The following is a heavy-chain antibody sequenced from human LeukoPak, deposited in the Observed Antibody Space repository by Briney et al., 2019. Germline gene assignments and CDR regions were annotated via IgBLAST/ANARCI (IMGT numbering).Heavy chain of an antibody. V-gene: IGHV3-23*01. CDR1: GTTLGNYG. CDR2: ICESRSRT. J-gene: IGHJ6*02. Sequence: GPLRFSSPSSGTTLGNYGRSWVGQAPGKGLEWFAGICESRSRTNSADSVQGRFTISRDNPQNTLYLQMNSLRAEDTAVYYCARDRDGYNSYYGMDVWGQGTTVTVSS. CDR3: ARDRDGYNSYYGMDV. D-gene: IGHD5-24*01.